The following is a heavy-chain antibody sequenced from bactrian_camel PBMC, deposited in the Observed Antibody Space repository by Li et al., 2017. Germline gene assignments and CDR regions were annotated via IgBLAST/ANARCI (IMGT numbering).Heavy chain of an antibody. V-gene: IGHV3-1*01. CDR3: AIVRLWGRSWWDDFDY. CDR2: IDRSGGST. CDR1: GLTFDDFN. Sequence: VQLVESGGGSVQAGGSLRLSCTASGLTFDDFNMGWFRQAPGKGLEWISGIDRSGGSTDYADSVKGRFTISRDNAKNTLGLQMNSLKPEDTAMYYCAIVRLWGRSWWDDFDYWGQGTQVTVS. J-gene: IGHJ6*01. D-gene: IGHD6*01.